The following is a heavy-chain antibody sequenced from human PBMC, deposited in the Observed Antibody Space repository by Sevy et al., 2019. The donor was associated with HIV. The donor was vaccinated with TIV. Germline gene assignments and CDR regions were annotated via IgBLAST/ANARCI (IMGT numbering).Heavy chain of an antibody. CDR3: AKIRGRYYGSESLLDY. CDR2: IWYDGSNK. V-gene: IGHV3-33*06. Sequence: GESLKISCAASGFTFSSYGMHWVRQAPGKGLEWVAVIWYDGSNKYYTDSVKGRFTISRDNFKNTLYLQMNSLRAEDTAVYYCAKIRGRYYGSESLLDYWGQGTLVTVSS. D-gene: IGHD3-10*01. J-gene: IGHJ4*02. CDR1: GFTFSSYG.